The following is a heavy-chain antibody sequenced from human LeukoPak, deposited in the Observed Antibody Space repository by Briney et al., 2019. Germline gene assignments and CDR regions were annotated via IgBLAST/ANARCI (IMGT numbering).Heavy chain of an antibody. J-gene: IGHJ4*02. CDR2: INHSGST. CDR3: ASLSEPYYYGSGSSPRDY. Sequence: SETLSLTCAVYGGSFSGYYWSWIRQPPGKGLEWIGEINHSGSTNYNPSLKSRVTISVDTSKNQFSLKLSSVTAADTAVYYCASLSEPYYYGSGSSPRDYWGQGTLVTVSS. V-gene: IGHV4-34*01. D-gene: IGHD3-10*01. CDR1: GGSFSGYY.